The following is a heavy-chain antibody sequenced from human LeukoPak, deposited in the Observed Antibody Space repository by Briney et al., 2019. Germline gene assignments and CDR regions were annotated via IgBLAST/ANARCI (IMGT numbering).Heavy chain of an antibody. J-gene: IGHJ4*02. Sequence: TGGSLRLSCAASGFTFSSYAMHWVRQAPGKGLEWVAVMSYDGSDKYYADSVKGRFTISRDNSKDTLYLQMNSLRAEDTAVYYCARDTLTGGDYWGQGTLVTVSS. V-gene: IGHV3-30-3*01. CDR2: MSYDGSDK. CDR1: GFTFSSYA. CDR3: ARDTLTGGDY. D-gene: IGHD7-27*01.